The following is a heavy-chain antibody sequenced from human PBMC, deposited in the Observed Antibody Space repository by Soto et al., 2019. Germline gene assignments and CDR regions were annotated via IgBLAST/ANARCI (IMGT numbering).Heavy chain of an antibody. CDR1: GDSISNLDYF. J-gene: IGHJ5*01. V-gene: IGHV4-30-4*01. D-gene: IGHD2-15*01. CDR2: IYKSATT. Sequence: TLSLTCSVSGDSISNLDYFWAWIRQPPGQALEYIGYIYKSATTYYNPSFESRVAIPVDTSKSQFSLNVTSVTAADTAVYFCARGRYCLTGRCFPNWFDSWGQGALVTVSS. CDR3: ARGRYCLTGRCFPNWFDS.